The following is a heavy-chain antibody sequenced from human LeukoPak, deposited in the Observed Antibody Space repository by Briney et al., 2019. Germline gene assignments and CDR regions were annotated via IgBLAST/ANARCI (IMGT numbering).Heavy chain of an antibody. D-gene: IGHD3-16*02. J-gene: IGHJ4*02. CDR2: MNPNSGNT. Sequence: ASVKVSCKASGYTFTSYDINSVRQATGQGLEWMGWMNPNSGNTGYAQKFQGRVTMTRNTSISTAYMELSSLRSEDTAVYYCARGRGYCDYVWGSYRSPYYFDYWGQGNLVTVSS. CDR1: GYTFTSYD. V-gene: IGHV1-8*01. CDR3: ARGRGYCDYVWGSYRSPYYFDY.